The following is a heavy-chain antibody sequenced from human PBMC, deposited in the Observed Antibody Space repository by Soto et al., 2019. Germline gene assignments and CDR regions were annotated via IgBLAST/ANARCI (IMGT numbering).Heavy chain of an antibody. CDR3: AGARGYCSSTSCYDNYYGMDV. CDR2: INHSGST. D-gene: IGHD2-2*01. CDR1: GGSFSGYY. Sequence: PSETLSLTCAFYGGSFSGYYWTWIRQPPGTGLEWIGEINHSGSTDYNPSLKSRVTISVDTSKNQFSLKLSSVTAADTAVYYCAGARGYCSSTSCYDNYYGMDVWGQGTTVTVSS. V-gene: IGHV4-34*01. J-gene: IGHJ6*02.